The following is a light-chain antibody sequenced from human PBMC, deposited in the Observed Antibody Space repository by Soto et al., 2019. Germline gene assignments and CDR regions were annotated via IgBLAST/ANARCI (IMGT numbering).Light chain of an antibody. V-gene: IGKV3-15*01. J-gene: IGKJ1*01. Sequence: EIVMTQSPATLSVSPGERATLSCRASRSFSNNLAWYQQKPGQAPRLLIYGASTRATGIPARFSGSGSGTEFTLTISSLQSEDFAVYYCQQYNDWPGTFGQGTKVEI. CDR3: QQYNDWPGT. CDR1: RSFSNN. CDR2: GAS.